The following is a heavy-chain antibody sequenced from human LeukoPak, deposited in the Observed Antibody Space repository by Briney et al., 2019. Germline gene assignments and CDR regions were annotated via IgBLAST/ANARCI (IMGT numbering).Heavy chain of an antibody. CDR2: IYYSGST. D-gene: IGHD6-13*01. Sequence: SETLSLTCTVSGGSISSYYWSWIRQPPGKGLEWIGYIYYSGSTNYNPSLKSRVTISVDTSKNQFSLKLSSVTAAATAVYYCARLAAAGDKYYYYYYGMDVWGQGTTVTVSS. CDR3: ARLAAAGDKYYYYYYGMDV. CDR1: GGSISSYY. J-gene: IGHJ6*02. V-gene: IGHV4-59*01.